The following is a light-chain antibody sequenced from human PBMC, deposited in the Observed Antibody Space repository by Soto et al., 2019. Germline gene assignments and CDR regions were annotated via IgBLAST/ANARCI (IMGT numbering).Light chain of an antibody. J-gene: IGKJ4*01. CDR3: QQFNSYPRS. CDR2: DAS. V-gene: IGKV1-13*02. CDR1: QDISSA. Sequence: AIQLTQSPSSLSASVGDRVTITCRASQDISSALAWYQHKSGKPPKSLIYDASSLESGVPSRFSGTGSGTDFTLTISSLQTEDFATYYCQQFNSYPRSFGGGTKVEI.